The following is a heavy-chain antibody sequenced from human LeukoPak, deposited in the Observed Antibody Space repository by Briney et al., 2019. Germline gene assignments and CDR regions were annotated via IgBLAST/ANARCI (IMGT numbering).Heavy chain of an antibody. CDR1: GFTFSSYS. D-gene: IGHD6-19*01. CDR2: ISSSSSYI. V-gene: IGHV3-21*04. J-gene: IGHJ4*02. Sequence: GGSLRLSCAASGFTFSSYSMNWVRQAPGKGLEWVSSISSSSSYIYYTDSVKGRFTISRDNAKNSLYLQMNSLRAEDTAVYYCARENSSGWYVPFDYWGQGTLVTVSS. CDR3: ARENSSGWYVPFDY.